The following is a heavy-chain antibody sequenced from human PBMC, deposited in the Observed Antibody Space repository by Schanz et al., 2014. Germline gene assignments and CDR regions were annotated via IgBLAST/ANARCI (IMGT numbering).Heavy chain of an antibody. Sequence: QVQLVQSGVEVKKPGASVKVSCKASGYTFTSYGITWVRQAPGQRLEWMGWINVYNGDTKFAKTFQDRVTLTTDTSTSTAYMELRSLRSDDTAVYYCARNIIATARAYDIWGQGTMVTVSS. CDR1: GYTFTSYG. CDR3: ARNIIATARAYDI. CDR2: INVYNGDT. D-gene: IGHD6-13*01. V-gene: IGHV1-18*04. J-gene: IGHJ3*02.